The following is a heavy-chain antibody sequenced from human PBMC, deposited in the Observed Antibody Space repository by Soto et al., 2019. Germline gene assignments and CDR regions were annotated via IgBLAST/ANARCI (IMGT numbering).Heavy chain of an antibody. CDR2: FDPEDGET. Sequence: GASVKVSCKVSGYTLTELSMHWVRQAPGKGLEWMGGFDPEDGETIYAQKFQGRVTMTEDTSTDTAYMELSSLRSEDTAVYYCATMTYSGSYSAFDIWGQGTMVTVSS. J-gene: IGHJ3*02. D-gene: IGHD1-26*01. CDR3: ATMTYSGSYSAFDI. V-gene: IGHV1-24*01. CDR1: GYTLTELS.